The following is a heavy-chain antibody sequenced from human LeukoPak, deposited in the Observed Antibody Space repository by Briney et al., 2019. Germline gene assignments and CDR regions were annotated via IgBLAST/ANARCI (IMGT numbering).Heavy chain of an antibody. CDR2: IKQDGSEK. J-gene: IGHJ4*02. Sequence: QPGGSLRLSCAVSGFSLNTYDMTWVRQAPGKGLEWVANIKQDGSEKYYVDSVKGRFTISRDNAKNSLYLQMNSLRAEDTAVYHCASLIAVAGSGYWGQGTLVTVSS. V-gene: IGHV3-7*01. D-gene: IGHD6-19*01. CDR1: GFSLNTYD. CDR3: ASLIAVAGSGY.